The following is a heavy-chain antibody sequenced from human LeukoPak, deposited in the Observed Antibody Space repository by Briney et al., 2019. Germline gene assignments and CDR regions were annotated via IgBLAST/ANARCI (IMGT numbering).Heavy chain of an antibody. Sequence: ASVKVSCKASGYTFTSYDINWVRQATGQGLEWMGWMNPNSGNTGYAQKFQGRVTITADESTSTAYMELSSLRSEDTAVYYCARVGGRIGAFDIWGQGTMVTVSS. J-gene: IGHJ3*02. CDR3: ARVGGRIGAFDI. D-gene: IGHD3-3*01. CDR2: MNPNSGNT. V-gene: IGHV1-8*01. CDR1: GYTFTSYD.